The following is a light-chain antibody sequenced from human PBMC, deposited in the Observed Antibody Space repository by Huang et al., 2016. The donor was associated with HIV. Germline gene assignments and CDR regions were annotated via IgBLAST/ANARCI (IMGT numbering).Light chain of an antibody. CDR3: QQRSNWPT. J-gene: IGKJ4*01. CDR2: DSS. CDR1: QSVSSY. V-gene: IGKV3-11*01. Sequence: EIVLTQSPATLSLSPGERATLSCRASQSVSSYLAWYQQKPGQAPRLLIDDSSSRATGIPARFSGSGSGTDFTLTISSLEPEDFGLYYCQQRSNWPTFGGGTKVEIK.